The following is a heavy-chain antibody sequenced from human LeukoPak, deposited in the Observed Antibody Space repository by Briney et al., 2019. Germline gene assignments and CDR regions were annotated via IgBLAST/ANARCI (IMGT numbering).Heavy chain of an antibody. V-gene: IGHV1-46*01. CDR1: GGTFTSYY. J-gene: IGHJ6*02. Sequence: ASVKVSCKASGGTFTSYYMHWVRQAPGQGLEWMGIINPSGGSTSYAQKFQGRVTMTRDTSTSTVYMELSSLRSEDTAVYYCASIRGDLTTDYYDILRDYYGMDVWGQGTTVTVSS. D-gene: IGHD3-9*01. CDR2: INPSGGST. CDR3: ASIRGDLTTDYYDILRDYYGMDV.